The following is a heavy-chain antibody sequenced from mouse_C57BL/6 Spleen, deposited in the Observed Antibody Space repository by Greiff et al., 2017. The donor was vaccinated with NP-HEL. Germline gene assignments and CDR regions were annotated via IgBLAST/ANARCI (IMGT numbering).Heavy chain of an antibody. CDR2: ISSGGSYT. Sequence: EVKVVESGGDLVKPGGSLKLSCAASGFTFSSYGMSWVRQTPDKRLEWVATISSGGSYTYYPDSVKGRFTISRDNAKNTLYLQMSSLKSEDTAMYYCARQGGITTVPNWYFDVWGTGTTVTVSS. D-gene: IGHD1-1*01. CDR3: ARQGGITTVPNWYFDV. V-gene: IGHV5-6*01. CDR1: GFTFSSYG. J-gene: IGHJ1*03.